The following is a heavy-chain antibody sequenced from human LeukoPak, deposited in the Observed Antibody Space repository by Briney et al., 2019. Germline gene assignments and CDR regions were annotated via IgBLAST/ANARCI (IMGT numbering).Heavy chain of an antibody. J-gene: IGHJ1*01. V-gene: IGHV3-74*01. CDR1: GFDFSTQW. Sequence: GGSLRLSCAASGFDFSTQWMSWVRQVPNQGLMWVSRINSDETISEYVDSVNGRFTISRDNAKNTLYLQMNSLRAEDTAVYFCLYGGYFQHWGQGTLVTVSS. D-gene: IGHD3-16*01. CDR2: INSDETIS. CDR3: LYGGYFQH.